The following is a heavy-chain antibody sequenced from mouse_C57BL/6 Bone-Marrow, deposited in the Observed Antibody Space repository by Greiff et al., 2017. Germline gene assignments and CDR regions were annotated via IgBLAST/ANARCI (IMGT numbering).Heavy chain of an antibody. J-gene: IGHJ3*01. CDR1: GYTFTSYW. D-gene: IGHD4-1*01. CDR3: ARPHWEDWFAY. CDR2: IDPNSGGT. V-gene: IGHV1-72*01. Sequence: QVQLQQPGAELVKPGASVKLSCKASGYTFTSYWMHWVKQRPGRGLEWIGRIDPNSGGTKYNEKFKSKATLTVDKPSSTAYMQLSSLTSEDSAVYYCARPHWEDWFAYWGQGTLVTVSA.